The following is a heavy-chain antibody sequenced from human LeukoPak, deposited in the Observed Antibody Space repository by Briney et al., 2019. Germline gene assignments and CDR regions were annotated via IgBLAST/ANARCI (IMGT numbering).Heavy chain of an antibody. CDR2: IGGSGGST. CDR3: AKDPDSSGYYWTFDY. V-gene: IGHV3-23*01. D-gene: IGHD3-22*01. CDR1: GFTFSSYA. Sequence: GGSLRLSCAASGFTFSSYAMSWVRQAPGKGLEWVSAIGGSGGSTYYADSVKGRFTISRDNSKNTLYLQMNSLRAEDTAVYYCAKDPDSSGYYWTFDYWGQGTLVTVSS. J-gene: IGHJ4*02.